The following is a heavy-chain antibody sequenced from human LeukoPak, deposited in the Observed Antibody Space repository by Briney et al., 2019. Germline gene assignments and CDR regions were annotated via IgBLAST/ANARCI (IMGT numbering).Heavy chain of an antibody. CDR3: ASSPYYYDSSGYYLHDAFDI. CDR2: INPDSGGT. D-gene: IGHD3-22*01. CDR1: GYTFTGYY. V-gene: IGHV1-2*06. Sequence: ASVKVSCKASGYTFTGYYMHWVRQAPGQGLEWMGRINPDSGGTNYAQKFQGRVTTTRDTSISTAYMELSRLRSDDTAVYYCASSPYYYDSSGYYLHDAFDIWGQGTMVTVSS. J-gene: IGHJ3*02.